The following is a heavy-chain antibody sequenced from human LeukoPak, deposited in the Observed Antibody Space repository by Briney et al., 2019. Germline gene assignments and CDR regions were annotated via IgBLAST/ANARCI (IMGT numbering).Heavy chain of an antibody. CDR3: ARNSGYVDY. CDR2: IYYSGST. CDR1: GGSISSYY. V-gene: IGHV4-59*08. Sequence: SQTLSLTCTVSGGSISSYYWSWIRQPPGKGLEWIGYIYYSGSTNYNPSLKSRVTISVDTSKNQFSLKLSSVTAADTAVYYCARNSGYVDYWGQGTLVTVSS. J-gene: IGHJ4*02. D-gene: IGHD1-26*01.